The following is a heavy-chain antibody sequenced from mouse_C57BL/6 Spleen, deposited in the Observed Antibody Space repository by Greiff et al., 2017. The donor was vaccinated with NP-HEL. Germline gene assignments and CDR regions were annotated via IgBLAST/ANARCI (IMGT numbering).Heavy chain of an antibody. V-gene: IGHV3-6*01. CDR2: ISYDGSN. CDR1: GYSITSGYY. D-gene: IGHD3-2*02. Sequence: EVKLMESGPGLVKPSQSLSLTCSVTGYSITSGYYWNWIRQFPGNKLEWMGYISYDGSNNYNPSLKNRISITRDTSKNQFFLKLNSVTTEDTATYYCARDRQLRLRDYYAMDYWGQGTSVTVSS. J-gene: IGHJ4*01. CDR3: ARDRQLRLRDYYAMDY.